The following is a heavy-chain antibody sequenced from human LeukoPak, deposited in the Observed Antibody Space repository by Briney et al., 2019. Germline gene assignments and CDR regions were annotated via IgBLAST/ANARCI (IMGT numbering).Heavy chain of an antibody. D-gene: IGHD3-10*01. Sequence: SETLSLTCAVYGGSFSGYYWSWIRQPPGKGLEWIGEINHSGSTNYNPSLKSRVTISVDTSKNQFSLKLSSVTAADTAVYYCARVRGVIITLHWFGPWGQGTLVTVSS. CDR3: ARVRGVIITLHWFGP. CDR1: GGSFSGYY. V-gene: IGHV4-34*01. J-gene: IGHJ5*02. CDR2: INHSGST.